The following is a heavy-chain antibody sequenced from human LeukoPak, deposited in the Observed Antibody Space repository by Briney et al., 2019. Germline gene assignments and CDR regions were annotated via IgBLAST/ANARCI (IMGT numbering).Heavy chain of an antibody. CDR3: ARSEVTMVRGVDY. D-gene: IGHD3-10*01. J-gene: IGHJ4*02. Sequence: SETLSLTCTVSGGSISSSSYYWGWIRQPPGKGLEWIGSIYYSGSTYYNPSLKSRVTISVDTSKNQFSLKLSSVTAADTAVYYCARSEVTMVRGVDYWGQGTLVTVSS. CDR1: GGSISSSSYY. CDR2: IYYSGST. V-gene: IGHV4-39*07.